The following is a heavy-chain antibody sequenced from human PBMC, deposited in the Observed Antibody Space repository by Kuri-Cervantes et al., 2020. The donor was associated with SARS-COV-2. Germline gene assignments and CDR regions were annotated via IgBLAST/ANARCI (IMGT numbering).Heavy chain of an antibody. Sequence: ASVKVSCKASGYTFTNYGINWVRQAPGQGLEWMGWISAYNVVTFFAHNFQGRVTMTVDASTSTAYMELRSLRSDDTAVYYCARDPCGIDCWRRLDYWGQGTLVTVSS. CDR2: ISAYNVVT. CDR1: GYTFTNYG. D-gene: IGHD2-21*01. J-gene: IGHJ4*02. V-gene: IGHV1-18*04. CDR3: ARDPCGIDCWRRLDY.